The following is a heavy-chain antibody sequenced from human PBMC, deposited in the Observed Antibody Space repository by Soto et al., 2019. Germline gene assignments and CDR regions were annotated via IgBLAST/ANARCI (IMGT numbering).Heavy chain of an antibody. J-gene: IGHJ5*02. CDR3: AKGKSTGDIDWFDP. CDR2: LIGGHYGT. Sequence: GGSLRLSCTASGFTLQDYAMAWVRQAPGKGLEWVSTLIGGHYGTAYSYSVKGRFTVSRDNSKNCLYLQMNSLGVEDTAMYFCAKGKSTGDIDWFDPWGQGSLVTVSS. CDR1: GFTLQDYA. D-gene: IGHD3-10*01. V-gene: IGHV3-23*01.